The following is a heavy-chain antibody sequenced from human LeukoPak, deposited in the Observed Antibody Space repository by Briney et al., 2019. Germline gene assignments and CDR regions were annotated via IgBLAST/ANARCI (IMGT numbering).Heavy chain of an antibody. D-gene: IGHD3-3*01. CDR2: IYHSGST. Sequence: SETLSLTCAVSGYSISSGYYWGWIRPPPGKGLEWIGSIYHSGSTYYNPSLKSRVTISVDTSKNQFSLKLSSVTAADTAVYYCARDLFPITIFGVVSEDDAFDIWGQGTMVTVSS. V-gene: IGHV4-38-2*02. J-gene: IGHJ3*02. CDR3: ARDLFPITIFGVVSEDDAFDI. CDR1: GYSISSGYY.